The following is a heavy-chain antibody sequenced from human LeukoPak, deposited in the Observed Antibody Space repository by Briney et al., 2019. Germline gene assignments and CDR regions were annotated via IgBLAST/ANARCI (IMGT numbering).Heavy chain of an antibody. CDR3: ARGGGKYGGYGH. CDR1: GGSISSYY. J-gene: IGHJ4*02. D-gene: IGHD5-12*01. Sequence: SETLSLTCTVSGGSISSYYWSWIRQPPGKGLEWIGYIYYRGSTNYNPSLKSLVTISVDTSNNQFSLKLSSVTAADTAVYYCARGGGKYGGYGHWGQGTLVTVSS. CDR2: IYYRGST. V-gene: IGHV4-59*01.